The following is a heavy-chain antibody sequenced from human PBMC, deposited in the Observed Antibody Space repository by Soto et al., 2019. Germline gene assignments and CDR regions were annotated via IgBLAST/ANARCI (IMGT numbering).Heavy chain of an antibody. CDR2: INHSGST. CDR1: GGSFSGYY. D-gene: IGHD3-16*02. Sequence: ETLSLTCAVYGGSFSGYYWSWIRQPPGKGLEWIGEINHSGSTNYNPSLKSRVTISVDTSKNQFSLKLSSVTAADTAVYYCARLCRYDYIWGSYRLRWFDPWGQGTLVTVSS. CDR3: ARLCRYDYIWGSYRLRWFDP. J-gene: IGHJ5*02. V-gene: IGHV4-34*01.